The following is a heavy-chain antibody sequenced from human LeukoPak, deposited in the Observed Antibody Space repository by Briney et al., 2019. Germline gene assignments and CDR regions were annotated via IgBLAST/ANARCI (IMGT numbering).Heavy chain of an antibody. D-gene: IGHD4-17*01. J-gene: IGHJ4*02. CDR1: GGTFSSYA. V-gene: IGHV1-69*01. CDR2: FIPIFGTA. CDR3: ARMAASYGDYRDN. Sequence: SVNLSCKASGGTFSSYAICWVRQGPGQGLEWMGGFIPIFGTANYAQKFQGRVTITADESTSTAYMELSSMRAEDTAVYYCARMAASYGDYRDNWGQGTLVTVSS.